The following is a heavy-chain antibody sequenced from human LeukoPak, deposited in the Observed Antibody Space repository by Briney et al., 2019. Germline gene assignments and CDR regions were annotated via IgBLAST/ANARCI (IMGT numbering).Heavy chain of an antibody. D-gene: IGHD4-11*01. CDR2: ISSVSSYI. J-gene: IGHJ6*03. V-gene: IGHV3-21*01. CDR3: ARGSNYDSYYYFMDV. Sequence: PGGSLRLSCAASGFTFKRYSMNWVRQAQGKGLEWVSSISSVSSYIYYADSVKGRFTISRDNTEDSLYLQMNSLRAEDTAVYYCARGSNYDSYYYFMDVWGKGTTVTVSS. CDR1: GFTFKRYS.